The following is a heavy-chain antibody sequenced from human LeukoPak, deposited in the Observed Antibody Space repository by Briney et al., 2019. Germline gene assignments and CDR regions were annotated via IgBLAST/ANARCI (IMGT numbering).Heavy chain of an antibody. V-gene: IGHV5-51*01. J-gene: IGHJ4*02. CDR3: ARRVRDTAMVN. CDR2: IYPGDSDT. Sequence: GESLQISCKGSGSRFTSYWIGWVRQLPGEGLEWMGIIYPGDSDTRYSPSFQGQVTISADKSICTAYLQWSSLKASDTAMYYCARRVRDTAMVNWGQGTLVTVSS. CDR1: GSRFTSYW. D-gene: IGHD5-18*01.